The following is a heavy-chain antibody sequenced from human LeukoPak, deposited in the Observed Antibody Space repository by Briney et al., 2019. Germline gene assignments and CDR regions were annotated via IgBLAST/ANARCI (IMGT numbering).Heavy chain of an antibody. CDR1: GGSISSGGYY. J-gene: IGHJ5*02. CDR2: IYYSGST. D-gene: IGHD2-2*01. V-gene: IGHV4-31*03. Sequence: SQTLSLTCTVSGGSISSGGYYWSWIRQHPGKGLEWIGYIYYSGSTYYNPSLKSRVTISVDTSKNQFSLKLSSVTAADTAVYYCARAAGVVVPAAPRGTWFDPWGQRTLVTVSS. CDR3: ARAAGVVVPAAPRGTWFDP.